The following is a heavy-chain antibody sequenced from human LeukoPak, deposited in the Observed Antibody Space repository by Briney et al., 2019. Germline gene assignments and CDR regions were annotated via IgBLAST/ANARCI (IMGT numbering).Heavy chain of an antibody. J-gene: IGHJ4*02. V-gene: IGHV5-51*01. CDR3: ARHHDYGDYGCFDY. D-gene: IGHD4-17*01. CDR2: IYPGDSDT. CDR1: GYSFTSYW. Sequence: RGESLKISCKRSGYSFTSYWIGWVRQMPGKGLEWMGTIYPGDSDTRYSPSFQGQVTISADKSIRTAYLQWSSLKASDTAIYYCARHHDYGDYGCFDYWGQGTLVTVSS.